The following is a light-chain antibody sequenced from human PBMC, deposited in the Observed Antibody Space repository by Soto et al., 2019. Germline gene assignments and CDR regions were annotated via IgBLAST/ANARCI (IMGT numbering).Light chain of an antibody. J-gene: IGKJ3*01. Sequence: EIVLTQSPGTLSLSPGERATLSCRATQTIPRNYLAWYQQKPGQAPRLLIHDASSRASGIPDRFSGSGSGTNFTLTISRLEPEDFAVYYCQQHFGAPFTFGPGTKVDIQ. CDR2: DAS. CDR3: QQHFGAPFT. V-gene: IGKV3-20*01. CDR1: QTIPRNY.